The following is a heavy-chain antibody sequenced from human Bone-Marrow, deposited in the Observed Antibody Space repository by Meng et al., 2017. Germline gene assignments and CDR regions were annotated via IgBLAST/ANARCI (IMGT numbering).Heavy chain of an antibody. V-gene: IGHV4-30-4*08. D-gene: IGHD3-10*01. Sequence: QVQLQESGPGLVKPSQTLSLTCTVPGGSISSGDYYWSWIRQPPGKGLEWIGYIYYTGTTYYNPSLKSRLTISVDTSKNQFSLNLTSVTAADTAVYYCARDLPYASGAGGFDPWGQGTLVTVSS. CDR2: IYYTGTT. CDR1: GGSISSGDYY. CDR3: ARDLPYASGAGGFDP. J-gene: IGHJ5*02.